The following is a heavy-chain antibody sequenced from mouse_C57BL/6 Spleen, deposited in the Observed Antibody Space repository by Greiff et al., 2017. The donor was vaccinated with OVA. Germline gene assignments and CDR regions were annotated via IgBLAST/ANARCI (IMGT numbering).Heavy chain of an antibody. J-gene: IGHJ2*01. CDR1: GYTFTDYY. CDR2: INPNNGGT. Sequence: EVQLQQSGPELVKPGASVKISCKASGYTFTDYYMNWVKQSHGKSLEWIGDINPNNGGTSYNQKFKGKATLTVDKSSSTAYMELRSLTSEDSAVYYCARTPPITTVVATDYWGQGTTLTVSS. CDR3: ARTPPITTVVATDY. D-gene: IGHD1-1*01. V-gene: IGHV1-26*01.